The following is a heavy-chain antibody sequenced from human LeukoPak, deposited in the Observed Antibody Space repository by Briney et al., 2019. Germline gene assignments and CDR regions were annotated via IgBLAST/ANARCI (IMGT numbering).Heavy chain of an antibody. D-gene: IGHD3-10*01. CDR3: ASRGPYYYYMDV. Sequence: SETLSLTCTVSGDSIGSDNYYWAWIRQPPGKGLEWIGNIHYTVNAYYNPSLRSRVTMSIDMSKNQFSLKLTSVTAADTAVYYCASRGPYYYYMDVWGKGTTVTVSS. V-gene: IGHV4-39*07. J-gene: IGHJ6*03. CDR2: IHYTVNA. CDR1: GDSIGSDNYY.